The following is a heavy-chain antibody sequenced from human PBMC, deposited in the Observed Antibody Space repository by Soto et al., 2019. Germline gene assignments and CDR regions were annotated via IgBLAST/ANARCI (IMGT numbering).Heavy chain of an antibody. V-gene: IGHV1-69*06. Sequence: QVQLVHSGAEVKKPGSSVKVSCKASGGTFSSYAISWVRQAPGQGLEWMGGIIPIFGTANYAQKFQGRVTITADKCASTAYMELRSLRAEDTAGYYCARELGGSGSYSPLDYGMDVWGQGTTVTVSS. CDR3: ARELGGSGSYSPLDYGMDV. J-gene: IGHJ6*02. CDR2: IIPIFGTA. CDR1: GGTFSSYA. D-gene: IGHD3-10*01.